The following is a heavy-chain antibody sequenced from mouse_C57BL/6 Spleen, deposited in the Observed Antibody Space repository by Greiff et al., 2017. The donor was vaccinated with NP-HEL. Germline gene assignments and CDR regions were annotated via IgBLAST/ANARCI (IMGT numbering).Heavy chain of an antibody. CDR3: ARRGSLYFDY. V-gene: IGHV3-1*01. CDR2: ISYSGST. Sequence: EVQLQESGPGMVKPSQSLSLTCTVTGYSITSGYDWHWIRHFPGNKLEWMGYISYSGSTNYNPSLKSRISITHDTSKNHFFLKLNSVTTEDTATYYCARRGSLYFDYWGQGTTLTVSS. CDR1: GYSITSGYD. J-gene: IGHJ2*01.